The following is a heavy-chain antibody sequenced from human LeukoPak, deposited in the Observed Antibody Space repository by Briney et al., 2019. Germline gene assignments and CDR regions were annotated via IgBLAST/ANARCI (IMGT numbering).Heavy chain of an antibody. CDR3: AGRFLEWLLDY. D-gene: IGHD3-3*01. Sequence: PSETLSLTCTVSGGSISSSGYYWSWIRQHPGKGLEWIGYIYYRGSTSYNPSLKSRVTISVDTSKNQFSLKLSSVTAADTAVYYCAGRFLEWLLDYWGQGTLVTVSS. V-gene: IGHV4-31*03. CDR2: IYYRGST. J-gene: IGHJ4*02. CDR1: GGSISSSGYY.